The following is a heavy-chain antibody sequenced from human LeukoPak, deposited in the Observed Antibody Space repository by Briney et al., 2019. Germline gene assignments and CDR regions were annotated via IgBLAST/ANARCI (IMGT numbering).Heavy chain of an antibody. V-gene: IGHV3-23*01. CDR1: GFTFSKFP. J-gene: IGHJ5*02. Sequence: GGSLRLSCAASGFTFSKFPMGWVRQAPGKGLEWVSAISGSGGSTYYADSVKGRFTISRDNSKNTLYLQMNSLRAEDTAVYYCAKSRGVTMVRGDSNWFDPWGQGTLVTVSS. D-gene: IGHD3-10*01. CDR3: AKSRGVTMVRGDSNWFDP. CDR2: ISGSGGST.